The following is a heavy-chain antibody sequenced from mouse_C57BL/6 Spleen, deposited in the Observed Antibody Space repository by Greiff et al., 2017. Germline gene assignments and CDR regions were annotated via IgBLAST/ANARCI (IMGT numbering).Heavy chain of an antibody. CDR3: ARGVTHFDY. V-gene: IGHV5-4*03. Sequence: EVKLQESGGGLVKPGGSLKLSCAASGFTFSSYAMSWVRQTPEKRLEWVATISDGGSYTYYPDNVKGRFTISRDNAKNNLYLQMSHLKSEDTAMYYCARGVTHFDYWGQGTTVTVAS. CDR2: ISDGGSYT. CDR1: GFTFSSYA. J-gene: IGHJ2*01.